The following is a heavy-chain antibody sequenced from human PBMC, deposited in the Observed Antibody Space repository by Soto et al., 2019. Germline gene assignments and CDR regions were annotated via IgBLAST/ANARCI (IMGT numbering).Heavy chain of an antibody. V-gene: IGHV3-30-3*01. CDR3: ASDAPDGHNDADY. CDR1: GFTFSRFS. Sequence: PGGSLRLSCIASGFTFSRFSMHCVRQAPGKGLEWVAVVSHERNTTYYVGSVKGRFTISRDNSKNTLYLQMNSLRPDDTAAYYCASDAPDGHNDADYWRQGTLVTVSS. CDR2: VSHERNTT. J-gene: IGHJ4*02. D-gene: IGHD1-1*01.